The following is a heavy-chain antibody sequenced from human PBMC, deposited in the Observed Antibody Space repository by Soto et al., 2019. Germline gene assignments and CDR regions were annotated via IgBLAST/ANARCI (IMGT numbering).Heavy chain of an antibody. J-gene: IGHJ3*02. Sequence: GGSLRLSCAASGCTFSSYGMHWVRQAPGKGLEWVAVIWYDGSNKYYADSVKGRFTISRDNSKNTLYLQMNSLRAEDTAVYYCARDFGLIAAAGTRGAFDIWGQGTMVTVS. CDR1: GCTFSSYG. CDR3: ARDFGLIAAAGTRGAFDI. D-gene: IGHD6-13*01. V-gene: IGHV3-33*01. CDR2: IWYDGSNK.